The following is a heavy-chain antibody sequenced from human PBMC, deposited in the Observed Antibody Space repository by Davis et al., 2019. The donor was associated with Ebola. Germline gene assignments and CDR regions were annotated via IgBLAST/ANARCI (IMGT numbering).Heavy chain of an antibody. CDR3: ARQPYSSSSTDY. CDR1: GYSFSNYW. V-gene: IGHV5-51*01. CDR2: IYPDDSET. J-gene: IGHJ4*02. Sequence: GESLKISCKGSGYSFSNYWIAWVRQMPGKGLEWMGIIYPDDSETRYSPSFQGQVTVSVDTSISTAYLQWSSLKASDTAMYYCARQPYSSSSTDYWGQGTLVTVSS. D-gene: IGHD6-6*01.